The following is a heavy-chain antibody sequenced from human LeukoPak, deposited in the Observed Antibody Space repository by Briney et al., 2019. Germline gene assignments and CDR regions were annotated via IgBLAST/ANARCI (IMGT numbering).Heavy chain of an antibody. CDR3: ARVGYDFWSGYFNWFDP. D-gene: IGHD3-3*01. V-gene: IGHV3-30*03. Sequence: GGSLRLSCAASGFTFSSYGMHWVRQAPGKGLEWVAVISYDGSNKYYADSVKGRFTISRDNSKNTLYLQMNSLRAEDTAVYYCARVGYDFWSGYFNWFDPWGQGTLVTVSS. CDR2: ISYDGSNK. J-gene: IGHJ5*02. CDR1: GFTFSSYG.